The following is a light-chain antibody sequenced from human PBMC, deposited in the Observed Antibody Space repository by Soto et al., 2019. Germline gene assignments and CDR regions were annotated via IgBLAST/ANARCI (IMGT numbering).Light chain of an antibody. CDR1: QTISSW. CDR3: QHYNSYSEA. J-gene: IGKJ1*01. Sequence: RMTQSASAVSGSVGDRVTITCRASQTISSWLAWYQQKPGKAPKLLIYKASTLKSGVPSRFSGSGSGTEFTLTISSLQPDDFATYYCQHYNSYSEAFGQGTKVDIK. CDR2: KAS. V-gene: IGKV1-5*03.